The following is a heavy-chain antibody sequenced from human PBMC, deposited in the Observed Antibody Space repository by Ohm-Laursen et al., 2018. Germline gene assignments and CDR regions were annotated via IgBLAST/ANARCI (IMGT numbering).Heavy chain of an antibody. V-gene: IGHV4-59*08. Sequence: GTLSLTCTVSGDSINSSYWSWIRQPPGKGLEWIGFISNSGNTNYNPSLKSRVTISVYTSKNQISLKLGSVTVADTAVFYCARRGSGGRSFDYWGQGSLVTVSS. J-gene: IGHJ4*02. CDR2: ISNSGNT. CDR3: ARRGSGGRSFDY. D-gene: IGHD2-15*01. CDR1: GDSINSSY.